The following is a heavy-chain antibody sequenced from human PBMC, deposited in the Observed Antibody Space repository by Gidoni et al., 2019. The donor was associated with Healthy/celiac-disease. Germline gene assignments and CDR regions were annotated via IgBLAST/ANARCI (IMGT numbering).Heavy chain of an antibody. CDR1: GGSFSGYY. J-gene: IGHJ5*02. CDR2: INHSGST. Sequence: QVQLQQWGAGLLKPSETLSLTCAVYGGSFSGYYWSWIRQPPGKGLEWIGEINHSGSTNYNPSLKSRVTISVDTSKNQFSLKLSSVTAADTAVYYCARGRWREGRFDPWGQGTLVTVSS. V-gene: IGHV4-34*01. CDR3: ARGRWREGRFDP.